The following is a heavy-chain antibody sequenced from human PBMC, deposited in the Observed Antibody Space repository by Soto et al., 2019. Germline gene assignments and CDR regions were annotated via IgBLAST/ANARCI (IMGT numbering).Heavy chain of an antibody. D-gene: IGHD1-26*01. CDR2: IDPNSGGT. Sequence: QVPLVQSGAEVKKPGASVKVSCKASGYTFTGYYMHWVRQAPGQGLEWMGWIDPNSGGTNYSQKFQDRVTMTRDTSITTAYMELSRLRSDDTAVYYCARGARWELSEYFQYWGQGTLVTVSS. J-gene: IGHJ1*01. CDR1: GYTFTGYY. V-gene: IGHV1-2*02. CDR3: ARGARWELSEYFQY.